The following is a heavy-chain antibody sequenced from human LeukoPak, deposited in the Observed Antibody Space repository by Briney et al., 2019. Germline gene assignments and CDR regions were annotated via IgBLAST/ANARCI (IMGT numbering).Heavy chain of an antibody. J-gene: IGHJ4*02. CDR2: ISYDGSNK. Sequence: TLSCKASGFTFSSYAMHWVRQAPGKGLEWVAVISYDGSNKYYADSVKGRLTISRDNSKNTMYLQMNSLRAEDTAVYFCSRAVRIAVFCDYWGQGNLVTVSS. CDR1: GFTFSSYA. D-gene: IGHD6-19*01. CDR3: SRAVRIAVFCDY. V-gene: IGHV3-30*04.